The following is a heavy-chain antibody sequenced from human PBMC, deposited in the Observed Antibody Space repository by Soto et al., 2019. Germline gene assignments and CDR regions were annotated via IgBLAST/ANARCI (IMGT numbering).Heavy chain of an antibody. Sequence: PSETLSLTCAVSGGSISRGGYYWSWIRQPPGKGLEWIGYIYYSGSTNYNPSLKSRVTISVDTSKNQFSLKLSSVTAADTAVYYCARHVPYCSDTSHCAYGMDVWGQGTTVTVSS. J-gene: IGHJ6*02. V-gene: IGHV4-61*08. CDR2: IYYSGST. CDR1: GGSISRGGYY. CDR3: ARHVPYCSDTSHCAYGMDV. D-gene: IGHD2-2*01.